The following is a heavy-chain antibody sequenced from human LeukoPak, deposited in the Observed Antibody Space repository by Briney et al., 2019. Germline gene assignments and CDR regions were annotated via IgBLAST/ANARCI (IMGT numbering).Heavy chain of an antibody. CDR2: INPGGSWT. J-gene: IGHJ4*02. CDR1: GYTFTRHY. Sequence: ASVKVSCKASGYTFTRHYMHWVRQAPGQGLEWMGVINPGGSWTSYAQKFQGRVTMTRDTSTSTVYMELSSLRSEDTAVYYCARSAVCSSTSCYTQFDYWGQGTLVTVSS. D-gene: IGHD2-2*02. CDR3: ARSAVCSSTSCYTQFDY. V-gene: IGHV1-46*01.